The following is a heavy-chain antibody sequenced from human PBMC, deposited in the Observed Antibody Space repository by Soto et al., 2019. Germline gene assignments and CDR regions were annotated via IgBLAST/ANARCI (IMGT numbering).Heavy chain of an antibody. J-gene: IGHJ6*02. CDR2: ISGYNGNT. Sequence: QVQLVQSGAEVKKPGASVMVSCKASGYTFSNYGISWVRQGPGQGLEWMGWISGYNGNTHYEEKVQDRIKMTTDTSTSTTYLELRSLRSDDTAVYFCARDPGFGFGYSYAFAMAVWGQGTTVTVSS. CDR3: ARDPGFGFGYSYAFAMAV. D-gene: IGHD5-18*01. V-gene: IGHV1-18*01. CDR1: GYTFSNYG.